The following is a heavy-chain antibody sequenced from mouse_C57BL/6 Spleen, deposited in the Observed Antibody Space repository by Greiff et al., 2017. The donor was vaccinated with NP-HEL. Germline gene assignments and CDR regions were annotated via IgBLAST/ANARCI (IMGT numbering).Heavy chain of an antibody. CDR2: IYPGSGNT. CDR3: ARWNWYYFDC. CDR1: GYTFTDYY. Sequence: VQLQQSGAELVRPGASVKLSCKASGYTFTDYYINWVKQRPGQGLEWIARIYPGSGNTYYNEKFKGKATLTAEKSSSTAYMQLSSLTSEDSAVYFCARWNWYYFDCWGQGTTLTVSS. D-gene: IGHD4-1*01. V-gene: IGHV1-76*01. J-gene: IGHJ2*01.